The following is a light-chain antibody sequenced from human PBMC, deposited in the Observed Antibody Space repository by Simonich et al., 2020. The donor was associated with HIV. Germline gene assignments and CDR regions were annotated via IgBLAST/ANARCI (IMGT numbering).Light chain of an antibody. V-gene: IGKV1-39*01. CDR1: HSIITY. Sequence: DIQMTQSPSSLSASVGDRVTITCRASHSIITYLNWYQQKPGKAPNLLIYAASSLQSGVPSRFSGSGSGTDFTLTISRLEPEDVAVYFCQQFGGSPPYTFGQGTKLEIK. CDR3: QQFGGSPPYT. CDR2: AAS. J-gene: IGKJ2*01.